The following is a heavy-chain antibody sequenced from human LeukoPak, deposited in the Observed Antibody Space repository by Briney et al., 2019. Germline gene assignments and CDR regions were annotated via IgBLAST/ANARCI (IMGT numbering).Heavy chain of an antibody. D-gene: IGHD1-1*01. CDR3: ARVGYNWNDPFDY. J-gene: IGHJ4*02. CDR2: IYHSGST. V-gene: IGHV4-38-2*01. Sequence: PSETLSLTCAVSGYSISSGYYWGWIRQPPGKGLEWIGSIYHSGSTYYNPSLKSRVTMSVDTSKNQFSLKLSSVTAADTALYYCARVGYNWNDPFDYWGQGTVVTVSS. CDR1: GYSISSGYY.